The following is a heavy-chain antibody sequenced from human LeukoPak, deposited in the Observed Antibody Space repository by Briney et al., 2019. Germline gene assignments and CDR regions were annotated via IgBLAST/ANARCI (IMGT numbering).Heavy chain of an antibody. Sequence: SETLSLTCAVYGGSFSGYYWSWIRQPPGKGLEWIGSIYYSGSTYYNPSLKSRVTISVDTSKNQFSLKLSSVTAADTAVYYCARQIPPPIVVVITGWFDPWGQGTLVTVSS. J-gene: IGHJ5*02. CDR1: GGSFSGYY. CDR3: ARQIPPPIVVVITGWFDP. CDR2: IYYSGST. V-gene: IGHV4-34*01. D-gene: IGHD3-22*01.